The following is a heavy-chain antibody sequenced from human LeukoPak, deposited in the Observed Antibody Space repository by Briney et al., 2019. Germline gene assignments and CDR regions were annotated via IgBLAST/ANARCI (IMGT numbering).Heavy chain of an antibody. CDR1: GDSVSSNSAA. V-gene: IGHV6-1*01. J-gene: IGHJ4*02. CDR2: TYYRSKWFN. Sequence: SQTLSLTCAISGDSVSSNSAAWNWIRQSPSRGLEWLGRTYYRSKWFNDYAVSVKSRITINPDTSKNQFSLQLKSVTPEDTAVYYCARDRDGSGWYGTNYDYWGQGTLVTVSS. CDR3: ARDRDGSGWYGTNYDY. D-gene: IGHD6-19*01.